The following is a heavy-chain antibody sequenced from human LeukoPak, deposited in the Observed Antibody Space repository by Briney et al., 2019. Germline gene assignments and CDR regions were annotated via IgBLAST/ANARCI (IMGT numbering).Heavy chain of an antibody. CDR3: ARARFDLRSPFNCGGDCYLPFDY. D-gene: IGHD2-21*02. CDR1: GGTFSSYA. CDR2: IIPIFGTA. Sequence: SVKVSCKASGGTFSSYAISWVRPATGQGLEWMGGIIPIFGTANYAQTFQGTVTITTDESTSTSYMVLSSLRCEDTAVYYCARARFDLRSPFNCGGDCYLPFDYWGQGTLVTVSS. J-gene: IGHJ4*02. V-gene: IGHV1-69*05.